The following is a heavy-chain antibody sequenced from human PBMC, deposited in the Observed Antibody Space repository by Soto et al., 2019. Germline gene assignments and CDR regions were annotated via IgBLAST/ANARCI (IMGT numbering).Heavy chain of an antibody. CDR3: ARRRSASYYDY. J-gene: IGHJ4*02. V-gene: IGHV3-23*01. Sequence: EVQLLESGGGLVQPGGSLRLSCAASGFTFSSYAKRWVRQAPGKGLEWVSAISGSGGSTYYADSVKGRFTISRDNSKNTLYLQMNSLRTEDTAVYYCARRRSASYYDYWGQGTLVTVSS. CDR2: ISGSGGST. D-gene: IGHD6-19*01. CDR1: GFTFSSYA.